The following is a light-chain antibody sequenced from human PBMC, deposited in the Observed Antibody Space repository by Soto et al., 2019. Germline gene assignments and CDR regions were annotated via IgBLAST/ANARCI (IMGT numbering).Light chain of an antibody. Sequence: QPVLTQPPSASGTPGQRVTISCSGSSSNIGSNYVYWYQQLPGTAPKLVIYRNNQRPSGVPDRFSGSKSGTSASLAISGLRSDDEADYYCAAWDDSLSALLFGGGTKVTVL. CDR3: AAWDDSLSALL. CDR2: RNN. J-gene: IGLJ2*01. V-gene: IGLV1-47*01. CDR1: SSNIGSNY.